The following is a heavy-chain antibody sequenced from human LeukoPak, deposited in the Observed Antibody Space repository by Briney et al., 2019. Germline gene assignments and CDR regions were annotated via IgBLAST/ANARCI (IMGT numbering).Heavy chain of an antibody. CDR1: GFTFSSYS. CDR2: ISSSSSYI. CDR3: ARATSYYGSGIGWFDP. D-gene: IGHD3-10*01. Sequence: GGSLRLSCAASGFTFSSYSMNWVRQAPGKGLEWVSSISSSSSYIYYADSVKGRFTISRDNSKNTLYLQMNSLRAEDTAVYYCARATSYYGSGIGWFDPWGQGTLVTVSS. J-gene: IGHJ5*02. V-gene: IGHV3-21*01.